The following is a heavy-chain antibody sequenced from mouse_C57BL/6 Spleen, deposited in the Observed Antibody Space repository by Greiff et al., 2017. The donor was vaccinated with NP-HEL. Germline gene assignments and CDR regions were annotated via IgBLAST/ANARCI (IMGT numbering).Heavy chain of an antibody. J-gene: IGHJ3*01. CDR2: INPSNGGT. CDR3: ASPDSSGYWFAY. V-gene: IGHV1-53*01. CDR1: GYTFTSYW. D-gene: IGHD3-2*02. Sequence: QVQLQQPGTELVKPGASVKLSCKASGYTFTSYWMHWVKQRPGQGLEWIGNINPSNGGTNYNEKFKSKATLTVDKSSSTAYLQLSSLTSEDSAVYYCASPDSSGYWFAYWGQGTLVTVSA.